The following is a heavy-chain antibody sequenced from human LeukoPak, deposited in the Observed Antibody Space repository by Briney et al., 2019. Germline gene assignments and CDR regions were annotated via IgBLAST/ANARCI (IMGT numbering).Heavy chain of an antibody. J-gene: IGHJ6*02. CDR1: GGTFSSYA. Sequence: SVKVSCKASGGTFSSYAISWVRQAPGQGLECMGRIIPILDIATYAQKFQGRVTITADKSTSTAYMELSSLSSEDTAVYYCARDQGVTDPPPYGLDVWGQGTTVTVSS. V-gene: IGHV1-69*04. CDR3: ARDQGVTDPPPYGLDV. CDR2: IIPILDIA. D-gene: IGHD3-10*01.